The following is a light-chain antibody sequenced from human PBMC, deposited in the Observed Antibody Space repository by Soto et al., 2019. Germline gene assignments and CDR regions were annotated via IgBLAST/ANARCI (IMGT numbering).Light chain of an antibody. V-gene: IGKV1-5*01. Sequence: DIQLTQSPATLSASVGDRVTITCRASQSIGSWLAWFQQTPGKPPKLLIYDASSLESGVPSRGSGGGSGTGFTLTISSLQPEDFETDVCLQDFTYTITFGQGTKVDNK. CDR3: LQDFTYTIT. CDR2: DAS. CDR1: QSIGSW. J-gene: IGKJ1*01.